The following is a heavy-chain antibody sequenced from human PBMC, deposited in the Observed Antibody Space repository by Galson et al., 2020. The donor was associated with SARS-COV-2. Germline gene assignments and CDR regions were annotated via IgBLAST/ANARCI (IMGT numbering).Heavy chain of an antibody. J-gene: IGHJ4*02. Sequence: GESLKISCKGSGYSFTSYWIGWVRQLPGKGLEWLANIYPGDSDTRYSPSFQGQVTISADKSITTAYLQWSSLKASDTATYYCLRQSGGQQGYWGQGTLVTVSS. CDR2: IYPGDSDT. CDR3: LRQSGGQQGY. D-gene: IGHD6-13*01. V-gene: IGHV5-51*01. CDR1: GYSFTSYW.